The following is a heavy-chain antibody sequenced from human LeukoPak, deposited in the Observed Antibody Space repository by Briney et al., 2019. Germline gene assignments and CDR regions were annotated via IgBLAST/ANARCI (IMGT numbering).Heavy chain of an antibody. V-gene: IGHV3-11*01. D-gene: IGHD2-15*01. J-gene: IGHJ4*02. Sequence: GGSLRLSCAASGFFVRDFYMAWIRQRPGKGLEWVSHISTTGNTINYADSVMGRFTISRDTVKESLYLQLTSLTIEDTAVYYCARERWSGGFDYWGQGTLVTVSS. CDR1: GFFVRDFY. CDR3: ARERWSGGFDY. CDR2: ISTTGNTI.